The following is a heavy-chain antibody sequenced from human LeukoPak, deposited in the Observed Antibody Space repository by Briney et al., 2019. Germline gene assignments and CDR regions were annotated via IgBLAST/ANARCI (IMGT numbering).Heavy chain of an antibody. V-gene: IGHV3-30-3*01. J-gene: IGHJ4*02. CDR1: GFTFSSYA. Sequence: GGSLRLSCAASGFTFSSYAMHWVRQAPGKRLEWVAVISYDESNKYYADSVKGRFTISRDNSKNTLYLQMNSLRAEDTAVYYCARSPGVERGFDYWGQGTLVTVSS. D-gene: IGHD1-1*01. CDR3: ARSPGVERGFDY. CDR2: ISYDESNK.